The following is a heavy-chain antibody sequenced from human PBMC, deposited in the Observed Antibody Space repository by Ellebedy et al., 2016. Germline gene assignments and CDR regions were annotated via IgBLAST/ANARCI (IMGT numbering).Heavy chain of an antibody. CDR3: AKEAVGVTYED. V-gene: IGHV3-23*01. CDR1: GFTFSSYA. D-gene: IGHD1-26*01. J-gene: IGHJ4*02. CDR2: ISDSGGGT. Sequence: GESLKISCAASGFTFSSYAMSWVRQAPGKGLEWVSAISDSGGGTYYADSVKGRFTISRDNSKNTLYLQMNSLRVEDTAVYYCAKEAVGVTYEDWGQGTLVTVSS.